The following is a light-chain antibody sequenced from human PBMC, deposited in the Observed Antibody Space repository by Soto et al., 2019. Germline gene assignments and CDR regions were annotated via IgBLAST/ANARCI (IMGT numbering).Light chain of an antibody. CDR1: KSVDSN. Sequence: EVVMTQSPATLSVSPGERATLSCRASKSVDSNLVWYQQKPGQAPRLLIYGVSTRATGIPDRFSGSGSGTEFTLTISSLQSEDFAVYYCQQYNNWPRTFGQGTRVEIK. CDR3: QQYNNWPRT. CDR2: GVS. J-gene: IGKJ1*01. V-gene: IGKV3-15*01.